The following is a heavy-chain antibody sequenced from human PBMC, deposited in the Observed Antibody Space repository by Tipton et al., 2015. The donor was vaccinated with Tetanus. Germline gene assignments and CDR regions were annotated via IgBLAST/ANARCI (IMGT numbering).Heavy chain of an antibody. Sequence: SGGSITSGGYYWSWIRQHPGKGLEWIGDIYYSGSTYYNPSLKSRVTISVDTSKNQFSLKLNSVTAADTAVYYCARDQARGARGWNYFDYWGQGTLVTVSS. J-gene: IGHJ4*02. D-gene: IGHD1-26*01. CDR3: ARDQARGARGWNYFDY. CDR2: IYYSGST. CDR1: GGSITSGGYY. V-gene: IGHV4-31*02.